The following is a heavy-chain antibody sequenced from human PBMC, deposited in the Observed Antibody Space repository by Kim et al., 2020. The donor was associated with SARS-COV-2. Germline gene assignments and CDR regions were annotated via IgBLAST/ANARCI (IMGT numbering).Heavy chain of an antibody. CDR2: IYYSGST. CDR3: ARDVGIQLWLGYYYYYGMDV. J-gene: IGHJ6*02. CDR1: GGSVSSGSYY. D-gene: IGHD5-18*01. Sequence: SETLSLTCTVSGGSVSSGSYYWSWIRQPPGKGLEWIGYIYYSGSTNYNPSLKSRVTISVDTSKNQFSLKLSSVTAADTAVYYCARDVGIQLWLGYYYYYGMDVWGQGATVTVSS. V-gene: IGHV4-61*01.